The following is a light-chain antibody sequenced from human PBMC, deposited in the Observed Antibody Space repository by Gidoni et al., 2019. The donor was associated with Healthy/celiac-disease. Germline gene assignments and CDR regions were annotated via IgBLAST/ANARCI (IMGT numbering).Light chain of an antibody. CDR2: GES. V-gene: IGKV3-20*01. J-gene: IGKJ2*01. Sequence: EIELTQSQGTLSLSPGERDTLSCRASQSVSSSYLAWYQQQPRQAPSPLIYGESSRATGIPDRFSGSGSGTAFSLPTSRLEPQDFAVSYCHQYGSSPVTFGQGTKLEIK. CDR1: QSVSSSY. CDR3: HQYGSSPVT.